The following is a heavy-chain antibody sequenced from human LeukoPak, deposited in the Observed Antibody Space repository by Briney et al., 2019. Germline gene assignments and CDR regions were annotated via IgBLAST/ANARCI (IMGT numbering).Heavy chain of an antibody. CDR3: ARGPTVGFDP. Sequence: PSETLSLTCAVYGGSFSGYYWSWIRQPPGKGLEWIGEINHSGSTNYNPSLKSRVTISVDTSKNQFSLKLSSVTAADTAVYYCARGPTVGFDPWGQGTLVTVSS. V-gene: IGHV4-34*01. D-gene: IGHD2-15*01. CDR2: INHSGST. CDR1: GGSFSGYY. J-gene: IGHJ5*02.